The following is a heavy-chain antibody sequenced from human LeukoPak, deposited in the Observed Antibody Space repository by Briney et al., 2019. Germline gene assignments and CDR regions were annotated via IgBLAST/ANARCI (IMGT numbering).Heavy chain of an antibody. Sequence: PGGSLRLSCAASGFTFSSYWMTWFRQAPEEGLEWVANIKQDGSEKNYVDSVKGRFTISRDNAKNSLYLQMNSLRAEDTAVYYCARDEWRNTVDYWGQGTLVTVSS. CDR3: ARDEWRNTVDY. D-gene: IGHD1-14*01. CDR2: IKQDGSEK. CDR1: GFTFSSYW. V-gene: IGHV3-7*01. J-gene: IGHJ4*02.